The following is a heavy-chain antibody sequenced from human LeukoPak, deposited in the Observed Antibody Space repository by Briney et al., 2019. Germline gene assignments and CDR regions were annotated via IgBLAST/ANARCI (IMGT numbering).Heavy chain of an antibody. J-gene: IGHJ1*01. CDR2: ISSSSSYI. V-gene: IGHV3-21*04. CDR1: GFTFSSYS. D-gene: IGHD3-22*01. Sequence: GGSLRLSCAASGFTFSSYSMNWVRQAPGKGLEWVSSISSSSSYIYYADSVKGRFTISRDNSKNTLYLQMNSLRAEDTAVYYCALEQYDSSGYYFQHWGQGTLVTVSS. CDR3: ALEQYDSSGYYFQH.